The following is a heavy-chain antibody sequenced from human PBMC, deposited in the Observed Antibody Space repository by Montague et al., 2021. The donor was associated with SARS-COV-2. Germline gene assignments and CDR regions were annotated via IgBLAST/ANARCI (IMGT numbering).Heavy chain of an antibody. CDR2: IYTSGST. V-gene: IGHV4-61*02. CDR1: GGSISSGSYY. D-gene: IGHD3-3*01. CDR3: ARILGTYYDFWSGERAIDAFDI. J-gene: IGHJ3*02. Sequence: TLSLTCTVSGGSISSGSYYWGWIRQPAGKGLEWIGRIYTSGSTNYNPSLKSRVTISVDTSKNQFSLELSSVTAADTAVYYCARILGTYYDFWSGERAIDAFDIWGQGTMVTVSS.